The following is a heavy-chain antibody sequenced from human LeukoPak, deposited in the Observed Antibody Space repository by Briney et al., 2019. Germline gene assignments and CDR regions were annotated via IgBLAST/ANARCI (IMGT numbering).Heavy chain of an antibody. D-gene: IGHD6-19*01. Sequence: PGGSLRLSCAASGFTFSSYAMSWVRQAPGKGLEWVSAISGSGGSTYHADSVKGRFTISRDNSKNTLYLQMNSLRAEDTAVYYCAKAPVGGWYFRFDYWGQGTLVTVSS. CDR1: GFTFSSYA. J-gene: IGHJ4*02. CDR2: ISGSGGST. V-gene: IGHV3-23*01. CDR3: AKAPVGGWYFRFDY.